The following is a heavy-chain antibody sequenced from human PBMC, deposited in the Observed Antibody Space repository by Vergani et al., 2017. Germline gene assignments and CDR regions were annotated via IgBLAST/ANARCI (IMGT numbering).Heavy chain of an antibody. CDR3: AGPHYYDSSGLGAFDI. D-gene: IGHD3-22*01. V-gene: IGHV3-23*01. J-gene: IGHJ3*02. Sequence: EVHLLESGGGLVQSGGSLRLSCAASGFTFSNSAVSWVRQAPGRGLAWVSSISGPGLSTYYADSVKGRFSISRDNSKNTVFLQMHSLRAEDTAIYYCAGPHYYDSSGLGAFDIWGQGTMVTVSS. CDR1: GFTFSNSA. CDR2: ISGPGLST.